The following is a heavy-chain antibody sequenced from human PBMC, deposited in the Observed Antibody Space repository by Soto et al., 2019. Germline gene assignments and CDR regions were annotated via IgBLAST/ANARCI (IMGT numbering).Heavy chain of an antibody. J-gene: IGHJ3*02. Sequence: ASVKVSCKASGYTFTSYGISWVRQAPGQGLEWMGWISAYNGNTNYAQKLQGRVTVTTDTSTSTAYMELRSLRSDDTAVYYCARPTCYYGSGLGAFGIWGQGTMVTVS. CDR3: ARPTCYYGSGLGAFGI. CDR2: ISAYNGNT. CDR1: GYTFTSYG. D-gene: IGHD3-10*01. V-gene: IGHV1-18*01.